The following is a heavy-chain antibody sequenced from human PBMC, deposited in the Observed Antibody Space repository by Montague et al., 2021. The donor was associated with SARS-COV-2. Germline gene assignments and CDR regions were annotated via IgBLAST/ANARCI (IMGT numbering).Heavy chain of an antibody. J-gene: IGHJ3*02. CDR1: GGSISSYY. CDR2: IYYSGST. D-gene: IGHD3-9*01. V-gene: IGHV4-59*08. Sequence: SETLSLTCTVSGGSISSYYWSWIRQPPGKGLEWIGYIYYSGSTNYNPSLKSRVTISVDTSKNQFSLKLSSVTAADTAVYYCARTYCDILTGYYNRGAFDIWGQGTMVTVPS. CDR3: ARTYCDILTGYYNRGAFDI.